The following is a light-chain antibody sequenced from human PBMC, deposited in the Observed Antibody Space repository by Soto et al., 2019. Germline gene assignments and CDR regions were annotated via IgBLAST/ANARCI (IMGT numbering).Light chain of an antibody. Sequence: EIVLTQSPGTLSLSPGERATLSCRASQSVSDNFIAWYQRKPGQAPRLLIYGASSRASGVPDRFSDSGSGKDFTLTISRLEPEDFAVYYCQQYGNSPPWTSGQGMKLEIK. CDR1: QSVSDNF. CDR2: GAS. V-gene: IGKV3-20*01. CDR3: QQYGNSPPWT. J-gene: IGKJ2*02.